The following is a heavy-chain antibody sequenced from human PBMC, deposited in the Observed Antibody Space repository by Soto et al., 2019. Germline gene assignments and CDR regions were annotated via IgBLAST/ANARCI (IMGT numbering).Heavy chain of an antibody. CDR2: ISWNSGSI. Sequence: EVQLVESGGGLVQPGRFLRLSCAASGFTFDDYAMHWVRQAPGKGLEWVSGISWNSGSIGYADSVKGRFTISRDNAKNSLYLQMNSLRAEDTALYYCAKDMGPYAGFDYWGQGTLVTVSS. CDR1: GFTFDDYA. V-gene: IGHV3-9*01. D-gene: IGHD2-2*01. CDR3: AKDMGPYAGFDY. J-gene: IGHJ4*02.